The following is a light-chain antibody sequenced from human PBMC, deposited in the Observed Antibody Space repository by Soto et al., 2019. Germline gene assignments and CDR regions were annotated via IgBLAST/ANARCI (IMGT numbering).Light chain of an antibody. CDR1: KLGNKY. Sequence: SYELTQPPSVSVSPGQTASITCSGDKLGNKYACWYQQKPGQSPLLVIYQDSKRPSGIPERFSGSNSGNTATLTISGTQAMDEADYYCQAWDSSTDVFGTGTKLTVL. V-gene: IGLV3-1*01. CDR3: QAWDSSTDV. J-gene: IGLJ1*01. CDR2: QDS.